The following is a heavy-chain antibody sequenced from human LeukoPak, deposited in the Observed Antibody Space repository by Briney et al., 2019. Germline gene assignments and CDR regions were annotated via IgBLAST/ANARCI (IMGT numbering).Heavy chain of an antibody. V-gene: IGHV1-18*01. Sequence: ASAKVSCMTSGYSSSSYGICRGREALGQGLEWMGWISAYNGNTNYARKLQGRVTMTTDTSTSTAYMELRSLRSDDAAVYYCARRVGDYWGQGTLVTVSS. CDR3: ARRVGDY. CDR2: ISAYNGNT. CDR1: GYSSSSYG. J-gene: IGHJ4*02. D-gene: IGHD3-10*01.